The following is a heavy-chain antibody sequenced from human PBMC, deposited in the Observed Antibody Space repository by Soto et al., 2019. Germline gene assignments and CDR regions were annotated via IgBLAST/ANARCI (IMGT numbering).Heavy chain of an antibody. CDR2: ISAYNGNT. V-gene: IGHV1-18*01. J-gene: IGHJ5*02. Sequence: ASVKVSCKASGYTFTSYGISWVRQAPGQGLEWMGWISAYNGNTNYAQKLQGRVTMTTDTSTSTAYMELRSLRSDDTAVYYCARGVVAVPAANWFDPWGQGTLVTVSS. D-gene: IGHD2-2*01. CDR1: GYTFTSYG. CDR3: ARGVVAVPAANWFDP.